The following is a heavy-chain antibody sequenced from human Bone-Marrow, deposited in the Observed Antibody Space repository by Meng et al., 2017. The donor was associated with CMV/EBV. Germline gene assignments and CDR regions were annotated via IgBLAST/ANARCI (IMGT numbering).Heavy chain of an antibody. CDR2: IKPDGSEK. CDR3: AITLRGYCSGGSCYEGSVDP. CDR1: GFTFNTYW. V-gene: IGHV3-7*01. D-gene: IGHD2-15*01. Sequence: GESLKISCAASGFTFNTYWMSWVRQAPGKGLEWVANIKPDGSEKYYVDSVKGRFTISRDNSKNTLYLQMNSLRAEDTAVYYCAITLRGYCSGGSCYEGSVDPWGQGTLVTVSS. J-gene: IGHJ5*02.